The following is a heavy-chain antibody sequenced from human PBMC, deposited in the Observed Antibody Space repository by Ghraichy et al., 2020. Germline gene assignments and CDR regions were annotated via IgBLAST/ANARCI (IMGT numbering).Heavy chain of an antibody. CDR3: AARDRWLVHTSQDY. CDR1: GVSIRTSSHY. CDR2: IYYSGTT. Sequence: SETLSLMCTVSGVSIRTSSHYWGWIRQSPGKGLEWIGSIYYSGTTYYNSSLKSRLTISVDTSKNQFSLNLTSVTAADTAVYYCAARDRWLVHTSQDYWGQGTLVTVSS. J-gene: IGHJ4*02. V-gene: IGHV4-39*01. D-gene: IGHD3-22*01.